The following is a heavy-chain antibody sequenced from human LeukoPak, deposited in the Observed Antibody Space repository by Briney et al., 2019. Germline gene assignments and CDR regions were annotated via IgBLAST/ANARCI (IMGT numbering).Heavy chain of an antibody. CDR2: IYYSGST. D-gene: IGHD6-13*01. J-gene: IGHJ3*02. V-gene: IGHV4-59*01. CDR3: ARVPHYSSSWYGYAFDI. Sequence: SETLSLTCTVSGVSINSYYWSWIRQPPGKGLEWIGYIYYSGSTNYNPSLKSRVTISVDTSKNQFSLKLSSVTAADTAVYYCARVPHYSSSWYGYAFDIWGQGTMVTVSS. CDR1: GVSINSYY.